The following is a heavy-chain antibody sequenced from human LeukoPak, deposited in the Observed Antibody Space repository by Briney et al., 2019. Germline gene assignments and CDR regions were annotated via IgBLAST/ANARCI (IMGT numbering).Heavy chain of an antibody. J-gene: IGHJ3*02. CDR1: GFTFSSYS. Sequence: KAGGSLGLSCAASGFTFSSYSMNWVRQAPGKGLEWVSSISSSSSYIYYADSVKGRFTISRDNAKNSLYLQMNSLRAEDTAVYYCARADYGGNDAFDIWGQGTMVTVSS. CDR3: ARADYGGNDAFDI. D-gene: IGHD4-17*01. V-gene: IGHV3-21*01. CDR2: ISSSSSYI.